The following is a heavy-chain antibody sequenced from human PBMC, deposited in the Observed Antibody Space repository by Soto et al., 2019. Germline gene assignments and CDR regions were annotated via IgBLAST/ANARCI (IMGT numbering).Heavy chain of an antibody. CDR2: ISYDGSNK. V-gene: IGHV3-30-3*01. Sequence: QVQLVESGGGVVQPGRSLRLSCAASGFTFSSYAMHWVRQAPGKGLEWVAVISYDGSNKYYADSVKGRFTISRDNSKNTLYLQMNSLRAEDTAVYYCARGRGEGGMDVWGQGTTVTVSS. J-gene: IGHJ6*02. CDR1: GFTFSSYA. D-gene: IGHD2-21*01. CDR3: ARGRGEGGMDV.